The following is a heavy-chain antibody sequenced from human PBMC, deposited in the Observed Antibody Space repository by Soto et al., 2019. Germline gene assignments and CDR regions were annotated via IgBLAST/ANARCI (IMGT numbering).Heavy chain of an antibody. CDR2: ISGGGDII. CDR3: SRDPRLADY. D-gene: IGHD6-25*01. Sequence: GGSLRLSCAASGFTFSDHYMTWIRQAPGKGPEWLSYISGGGDIISYADSVKGRFIISRDNAKRSLYLQMDSLTVEDTAVYYCSRDPRLADYWGQGTLVTVSS. J-gene: IGHJ4*02. V-gene: IGHV3-11*01. CDR1: GFTFSDHY.